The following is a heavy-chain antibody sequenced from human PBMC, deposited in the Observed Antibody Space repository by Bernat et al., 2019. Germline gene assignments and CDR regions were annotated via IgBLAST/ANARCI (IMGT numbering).Heavy chain of an antibody. CDR2: ISSSSSYT. D-gene: IGHD2-15*01. V-gene: IGHV3-11*05. J-gene: IGHJ4*02. CDR3: ARGGGVGYCSGGSCYAVDY. CDR1: GFTFSDYY. Sequence: QVQLVESGGGLVKPGGSLRLSCAASGFTFSDYYMSWIRQAPGKGLDWVSYISSSSSYTNYADSVKGRFTISRDNAKNSLFLQMNSLRAEDTAVYDCARGGGVGYCSGGSCYAVDYWGQGALVTVSS.